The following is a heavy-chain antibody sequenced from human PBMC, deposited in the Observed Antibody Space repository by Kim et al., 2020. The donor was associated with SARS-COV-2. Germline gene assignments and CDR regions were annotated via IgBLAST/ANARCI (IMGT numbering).Heavy chain of an antibody. V-gene: IGHV1-46*01. CDR1: GYTFTSYY. CDR3: ARVVGGGTGTTSVAFDI. CDR2: INPSGGST. J-gene: IGHJ3*02. Sequence: ASVKVSCKASGYTFTSYYMHWVRQAPGQGLEWMGIINPSGGSTSYAQKFQGRVTMTRDTSTSTVYMELSSLRSEDTAVYYCARVVGGGTGTTSVAFDIWGQGPMVTVSS. D-gene: IGHD1-1*01.